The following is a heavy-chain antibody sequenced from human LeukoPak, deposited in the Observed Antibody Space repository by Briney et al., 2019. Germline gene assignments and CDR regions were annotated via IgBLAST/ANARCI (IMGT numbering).Heavy chain of an antibody. CDR3: ARDRSTTLKFFDP. CDR1: GFTFSSYT. V-gene: IGHV3-30*04. CDR2: ISFNGNEK. D-gene: IGHD1-1*01. J-gene: IGHJ5*02. Sequence: GGSLRLSCAASGFTFSSYTMHWVRQAPGKGLEWVAFISFNGNEKKYGGSVKGRFTISRDNSNNMLYLQMTGLRFDDTAVYYCARDRSTTLKFFDPWGQGALVTVSS.